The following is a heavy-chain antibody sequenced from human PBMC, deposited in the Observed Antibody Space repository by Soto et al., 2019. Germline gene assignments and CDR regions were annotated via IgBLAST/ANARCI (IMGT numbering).Heavy chain of an antibody. Sequence: QVQLVESGGGVVQPGRSLRLSCAASGFTFSSYGMHWVRQAPGKGLEWVAVISYDGSNKYYADSVKGRFTISRDNSKNTLYLQMNSLRAEDTAVYYCAKELIVVVPAAIRYYYYGMDVWGQGTTVTVSS. CDR1: GFTFSSYG. J-gene: IGHJ6*02. V-gene: IGHV3-30*18. CDR3: AKELIVVVPAAIRYYYYGMDV. D-gene: IGHD2-2*02. CDR2: ISYDGSNK.